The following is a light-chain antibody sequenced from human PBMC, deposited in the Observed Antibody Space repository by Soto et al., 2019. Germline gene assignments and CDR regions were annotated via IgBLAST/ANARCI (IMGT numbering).Light chain of an antibody. J-gene: IGLJ1*01. CDR1: SSDVGGYNY. CDR2: DVS. V-gene: IGLV2-14*01. Sequence: QSVLTQPASVSGSPGQSVTISCTGTSSDVGGYNYVSWYQQHPGKAPKLMIYDVSNQPSGVSNRFSGSKSGNTASLTISGLQAEDEADYYCSSYTSSSTPYVFGTGTKVT. CDR3: SSYTSSSTPYV.